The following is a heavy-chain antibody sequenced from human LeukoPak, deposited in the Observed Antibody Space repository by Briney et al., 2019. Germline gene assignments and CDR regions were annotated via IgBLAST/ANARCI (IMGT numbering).Heavy chain of an antibody. CDR2: IYHSGST. J-gene: IGHJ5*02. Sequence: SETLSLTCAVSGGSISSSNWWSWVRQPPGKGLEWIGEIYHSGSTNYNPSLKSRVTISVDKSKNQFSLKLSSVTAADTAVYYCARGAVAGTEYNWFDPRGRGTLVTVSS. V-gene: IGHV4-4*02. D-gene: IGHD6-19*01. CDR1: GGSISSSNW. CDR3: ARGAVAGTEYNWFDP.